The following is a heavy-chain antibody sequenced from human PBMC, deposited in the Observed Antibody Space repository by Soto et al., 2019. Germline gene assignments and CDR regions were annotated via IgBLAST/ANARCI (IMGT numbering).Heavy chain of an antibody. CDR2: ISAYNGNT. V-gene: IGHV1-18*01. CDR1: GYTFTSYG. CDR3: ARHRYYDSSGYLYYFDY. Sequence: QVQLVQSGAEVKKPGASVKVSCKASGYTFTSYGISWVRQAPGQGLEWMGWISAYNGNTNYAQKLQGRVTMTTDTSTSTAYMGLRSLRSDDTAVYYCARHRYYDSSGYLYYFDYWGQGTLVTVSS. D-gene: IGHD3-22*01. J-gene: IGHJ4*02.